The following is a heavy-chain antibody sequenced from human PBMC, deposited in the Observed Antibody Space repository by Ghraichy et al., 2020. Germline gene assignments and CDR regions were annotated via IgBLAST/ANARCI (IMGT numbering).Heavy chain of an antibody. D-gene: IGHD3-10*01. V-gene: IGHV3-23*01. CDR1: GFTFSSYA. CDR3: AKDRVYYGSGLLTN. Sequence: GESLNISCAASGFTFSSYAMSWVRQAPGKGLEWVSAISGSGGSTYYADSVKGRFTISRDNSKNTLYLQMNSLRAEDTAVYYCAKDRVYYGSGLLTNWGQGKRVTVSS. CDR2: ISGSGGST. J-gene: IGHJ4*02.